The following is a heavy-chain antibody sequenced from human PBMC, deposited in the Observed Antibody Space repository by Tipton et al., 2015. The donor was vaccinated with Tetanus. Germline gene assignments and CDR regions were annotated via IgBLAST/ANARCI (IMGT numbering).Heavy chain of an antibody. V-gene: IGHV5-51*01. CDR3: ARHLPRSQYYYYGMDV. J-gene: IGHJ6*02. Sequence: VQLVQSGAEVKKPGESLKISCKGSGYSFTSYWIGWVRQMPGKGLEWMGIIYPGDSDTRYSPPFQGQVTISAAKSISTAYLQWSSLKASDTAMYYCARHLPRSQYYYYGMDVWGQGTTVTVSS. CDR1: GYSFTSYW. CDR2: IYPGDSDT.